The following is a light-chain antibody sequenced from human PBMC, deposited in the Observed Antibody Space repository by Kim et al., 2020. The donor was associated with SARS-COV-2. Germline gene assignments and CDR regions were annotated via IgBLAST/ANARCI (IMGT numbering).Light chain of an antibody. CDR2: GAT. CDR1: QSVSSSH. CDR3: LHYGSAQRT. J-gene: IGKJ1*01. V-gene: IGKV3-20*01. Sequence: ETVLTQSPGTLSLSPGERATLSCRASQSVSSSHLAWYQQKPGQAPRLLISGATNRAPGTPDRFSGSGSGTDFTLAISRLEAEDLAVYYCLHYGSAQRTFGQGTKVDIK.